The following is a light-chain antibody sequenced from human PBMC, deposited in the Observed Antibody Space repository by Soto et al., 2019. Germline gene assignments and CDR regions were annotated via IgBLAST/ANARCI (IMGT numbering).Light chain of an antibody. CDR1: QSVSSN. CDR2: GAS. J-gene: IGKJ1*01. Sequence: EIVLTQSPATLSLSPGERATLSCRASQSVSSNLAWYEQKPGQAPRLRIYGASTRATGIPARFSGSGSGTEFTLTISSLQPDDFATYYCQQYNSWTFGQGTKVDIK. V-gene: IGKV3-15*01. CDR3: QQYNSWT.